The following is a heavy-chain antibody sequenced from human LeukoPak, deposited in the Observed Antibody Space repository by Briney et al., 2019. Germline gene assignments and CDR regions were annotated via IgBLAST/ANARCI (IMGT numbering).Heavy chain of an antibody. J-gene: IGHJ4*02. CDR2: INAGNGNT. CDR3: ARETSGSYSPATPFDY. V-gene: IGHV1-3*01. Sequence: ASVKVSCKASGYTFTSYAMHWVRQAPGQRLEWMGWINAGNGNTKYSQKFQGRVTITRDTSASTAYMELRSLRSDDTAVYYCARETSGSYSPATPFDYWGQGTLVTVSS. CDR1: GYTFTSYA. D-gene: IGHD1-26*01.